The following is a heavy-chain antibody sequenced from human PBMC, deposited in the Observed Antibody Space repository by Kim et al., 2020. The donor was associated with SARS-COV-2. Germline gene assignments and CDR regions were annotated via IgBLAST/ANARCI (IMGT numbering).Heavy chain of an antibody. V-gene: IGHV3-43*01. J-gene: IGHJ4*02. Sequence: ADSVKGRFTISRDNSKNSLYLQMNSLRTEDTALYYCAKASTYGWLAPLFRWGQGTLVTVSS. D-gene: IGHD6-19*01. CDR3: AKASTYGWLAPLFR.